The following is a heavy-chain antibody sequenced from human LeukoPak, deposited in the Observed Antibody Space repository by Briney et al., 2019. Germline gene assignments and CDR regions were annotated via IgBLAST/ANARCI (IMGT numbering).Heavy chain of an antibody. V-gene: IGHV4-59*12. CDR2: IYYSGST. J-gene: IGHJ4*02. CDR1: GGSISSYY. D-gene: IGHD3-10*01. CDR3: ARGRRRTYYYGSGSYYYFDY. Sequence: SETLSLTCTVSGGSISSYYWSWIRQPPGKGLEWIGYIYYSGSTNYNPSLKSRVTISVDTPKNQFSLKLSSVTAADTAVYYCARGRRRTYYYGSGSYYYFDYWGQGTLVTVSS.